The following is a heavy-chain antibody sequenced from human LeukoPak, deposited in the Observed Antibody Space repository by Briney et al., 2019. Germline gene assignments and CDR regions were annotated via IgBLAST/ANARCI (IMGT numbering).Heavy chain of an antibody. CDR1: GGSFSGYY. J-gene: IGHJ5*02. CDR2: INHSGST. D-gene: IGHD5-18*01. V-gene: IGHV4-34*01. Sequence: SETLSLTCAVYGGSFSGYYWSWLRQPPGKGLEWIGEINHSGSTNDNPSLTSRVTISVDTSKNQFSLKLSSVTAAHTAVYYCARSPPGPRQLHPNWFDPWGQGTLVTVSS. CDR3: ARSPPGPRQLHPNWFDP.